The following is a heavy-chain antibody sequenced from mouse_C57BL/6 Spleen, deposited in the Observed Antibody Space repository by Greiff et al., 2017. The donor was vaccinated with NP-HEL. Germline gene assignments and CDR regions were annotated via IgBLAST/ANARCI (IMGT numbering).Heavy chain of an antibody. CDR3: ARREGYYDYPYAMDY. Sequence: VQLQQSGAELVKPGASVKISCKASGYAFSSYWMNWVKQRPGKGLEWIGQIYPGDGDTNYNGKFKGKATLTADKSSSTAYMQLSSLTSEDSAVYFCARREGYYDYPYAMDYWGQGTSVTVSS. D-gene: IGHD2-4*01. CDR2: IYPGDGDT. V-gene: IGHV1-80*01. CDR1: GYAFSSYW. J-gene: IGHJ4*01.